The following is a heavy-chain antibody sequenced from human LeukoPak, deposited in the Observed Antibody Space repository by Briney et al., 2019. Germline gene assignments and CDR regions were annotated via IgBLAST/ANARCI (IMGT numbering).Heavy chain of an antibody. J-gene: IGHJ3*02. CDR2: IYYSGST. V-gene: IGHV4-59*01. CDR3: ARAATPGAAFDI. D-gene: IGHD2-15*01. CDR1: GGSISSYY. Sequence: SETPSLTCTVSGGSISSYYWSWIRQPPGKGLEWIGYIYYSGSTNYNPSLKSRVTISVDTSKNQFSLKLSSVTAADTAVNYCARAATPGAAFDIWGQGTMVTVSS.